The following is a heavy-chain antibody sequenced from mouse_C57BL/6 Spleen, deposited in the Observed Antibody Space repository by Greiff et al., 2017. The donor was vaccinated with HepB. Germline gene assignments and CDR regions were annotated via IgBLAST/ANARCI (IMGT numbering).Heavy chain of an antibody. CDR3: ARQDYYCSPYYFDY. D-gene: IGHD1-1*01. CDR1: GFTFSSYG. Sequence: EVKVVESGGDLVKPGGSLKLSCAASGFTFSSYGMSWVRQTPDKRLEWVATISSGGSYTYYPDSVKGRFTISRDNAKNTLYLQMSSLKSEDTAMYYCARQDYYCSPYYFDYWGQGTTLTVSS. J-gene: IGHJ2*01. CDR2: ISSGGSYT. V-gene: IGHV5-6*01.